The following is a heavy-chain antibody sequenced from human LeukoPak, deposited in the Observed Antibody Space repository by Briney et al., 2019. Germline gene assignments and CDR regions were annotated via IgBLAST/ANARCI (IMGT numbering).Heavy chain of an antibody. J-gene: IGHJ5*02. Sequence: SETLSLTCTVSGGSISSSSYYWGWIRQPPGKGLEWIGSIYYSGSTYYNPSLKGRVTISVDTSKNQFSLKLSSVTAADTAVYYCAREGTLRFFDPWGQGTLVTVSS. CDR3: AREGTLRFFDP. CDR2: IYYSGST. D-gene: IGHD3-3*01. V-gene: IGHV4-39*07. CDR1: GGSISSSSYY.